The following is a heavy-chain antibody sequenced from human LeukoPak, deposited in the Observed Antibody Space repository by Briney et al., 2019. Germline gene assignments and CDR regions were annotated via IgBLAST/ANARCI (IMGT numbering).Heavy chain of an antibody. CDR1: GYTFTSYY. Sequence: GASVKVSCKASGYTFTSYYMHWVRQAPGQGLEWMGIINPSGGSTSYAQKFQGRVTMTRDMSTSTVYMELSSLRSEDTAVYYCARVTGYYDSSGYPYYFDYWGQGTLVTVSS. CDR3: ARVTGYYDSSGYPYYFDY. V-gene: IGHV1-46*01. CDR2: INPSGGST. J-gene: IGHJ4*02. D-gene: IGHD3-22*01.